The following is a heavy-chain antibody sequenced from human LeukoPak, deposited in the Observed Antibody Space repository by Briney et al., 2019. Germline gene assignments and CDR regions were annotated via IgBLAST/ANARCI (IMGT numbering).Heavy chain of an antibody. J-gene: IGHJ3*02. CDR1: GFTFSSYS. CDR3: ARGSSSDAFDI. Sequence: GGSLRLSCAASGFTFSSYSMNWVRLAPGKGLEWVSSISSSSSYIYYADSVKGRFTISRDNAKNSLYLQMNSLRAEDTAVYYCARGSSSDAFDIWGQGTMVTVSS. V-gene: IGHV3-21*01. CDR2: ISSSSSYI. D-gene: IGHD6-13*01.